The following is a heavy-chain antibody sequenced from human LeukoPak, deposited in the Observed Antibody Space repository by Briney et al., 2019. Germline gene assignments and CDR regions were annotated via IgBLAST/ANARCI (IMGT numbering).Heavy chain of an antibody. CDR3: AKDRRAAAGTALDY. CDR1: GFTFDDYA. J-gene: IGHJ4*02. D-gene: IGHD6-13*01. Sequence: GGPLRLSCAASGFTFDDYAMHWVRQAPGKGLEWVSGISWNSGSIGYADSVKGRFTISRDNAKNSLYLQMNSLRAEDTALYYCAKDRRAAAGTALDYWGQGTPVTVSS. CDR2: ISWNSGSI. V-gene: IGHV3-9*01.